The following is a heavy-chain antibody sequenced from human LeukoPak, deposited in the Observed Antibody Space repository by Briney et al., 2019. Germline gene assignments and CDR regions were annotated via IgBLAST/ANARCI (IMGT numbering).Heavy chain of an antibody. CDR3: ARAGSGSYYLRFDP. J-gene: IGHJ5*02. CDR2: ISAYNGNT. CDR1: GYTFTSYG. D-gene: IGHD1-26*01. Sequence: ASVKVSCKASGYTFTSYGVSCVRQAPGQGLEGMGWISAYNGNTNYAQKLQGRVTMTTDTSTSTAYMALRSLRSDDTAVYYCARAGSGSYYLRFDPWGQGTLVTVSS. V-gene: IGHV1-18*01.